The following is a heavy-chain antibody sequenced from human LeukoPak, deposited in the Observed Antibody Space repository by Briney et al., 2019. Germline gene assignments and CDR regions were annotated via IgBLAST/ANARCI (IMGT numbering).Heavy chain of an antibody. Sequence: SVKVSCKASGYTFTGYYMHWVRQAPGQGLEWMGWITPFNGNTNYAQKFQDRVTITRDRSMSTAYMELSSLRSEDTAMYYCARSRDGYNSPFDYWGQGTLVTVSS. CDR3: ARSRDGYNSPFDY. CDR2: ITPFNGNT. D-gene: IGHD5-24*01. V-gene: IGHV1-45*02. J-gene: IGHJ4*02. CDR1: GYTFTGYY.